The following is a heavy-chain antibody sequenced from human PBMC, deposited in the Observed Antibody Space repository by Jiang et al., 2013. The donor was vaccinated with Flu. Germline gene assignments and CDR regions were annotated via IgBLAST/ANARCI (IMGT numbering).Heavy chain of an antibody. D-gene: IGHD3-10*01. Sequence: EVKKPGASVKVSCKASGYTFTSYAMHWVRQAPGQRLEWMGWINAGNGNTKYSQKFQGRVTITRDTSASTAYMELSSLRSEDTAVYYCARGTGRGVVPLDYWGQGTLVTVSS. J-gene: IGHJ4*02. V-gene: IGHV1-3*01. CDR3: ARGTGRGVVPLDY. CDR2: INAGNGNT. CDR1: GYTFTSYA.